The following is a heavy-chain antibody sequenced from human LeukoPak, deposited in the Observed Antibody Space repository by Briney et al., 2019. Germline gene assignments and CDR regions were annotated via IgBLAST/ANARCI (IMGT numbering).Heavy chain of an antibody. V-gene: IGHV3-7*01. J-gene: IGHJ4*02. Sequence: GGSLRLSCAASGFTFSSYWMSWVRQAPGKGLEWVANIKQDGSEKYYVDSVKGRFTISRDNAKNSLYLQMNSLGAEDTAVYYCARDGRLGRGLYYFDYWGQGTLVTVSS. CDR2: IKQDGSEK. CDR1: GFTFSSYW. D-gene: IGHD4/OR15-4a*01. CDR3: ARDGRLGRGLYYFDY.